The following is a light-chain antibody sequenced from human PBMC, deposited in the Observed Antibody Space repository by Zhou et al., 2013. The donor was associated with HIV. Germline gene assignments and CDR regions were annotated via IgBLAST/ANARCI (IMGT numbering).Light chain of an antibody. V-gene: IGKV3-15*01. CDR2: GAS. CDR1: QRVGSN. CDR3: QQYNTWPE. J-gene: IGKJ1*01. Sequence: EIVLTQSPDTLSLSPGESATLSCRASQRVGSNLAWYQQKPGQAPRLLIYGASTRVTGIPARFSGSGAGTEFTLTISSMQSEDFAVYYCQQYNTWPEFGQGTKVDIK.